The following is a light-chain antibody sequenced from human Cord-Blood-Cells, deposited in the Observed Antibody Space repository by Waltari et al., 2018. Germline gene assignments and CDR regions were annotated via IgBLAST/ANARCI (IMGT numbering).Light chain of an antibody. CDR1: SSDVGSFYL. CDR2: EGS. CDR3: CSYAGSSTFVV. Sequence: QSALTLPASVSGSPGQSITIPCTGTSSDVGSFYLVSWYQQHPGKDPKLMIYEGSKRPSGVSNRFSGSKSGNTASLTISGLQAEDEADYYCCSYAGSSTFVVFGGGTKLTVL. V-gene: IGLV2-23*03. J-gene: IGLJ2*01.